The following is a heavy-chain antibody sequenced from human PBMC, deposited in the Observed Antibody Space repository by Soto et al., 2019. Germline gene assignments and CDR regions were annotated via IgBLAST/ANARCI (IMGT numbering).Heavy chain of an antibody. CDR1: GDTFKNYA. V-gene: IGHV1-69*01. Sequence: QVQLVQSGAEVRKPGSSVKVSCRASGDTFKNYAISWVRQAPGQGLEWMGGIIPIFGKTDYAQTFHGRVTINGDESTYTAHMELRGLRSDDTALYYCATSGYNYGPFDYWGRRLLVTVSS. CDR3: ATSGYNYGPFDY. D-gene: IGHD2-15*01. J-gene: IGHJ4*01. CDR2: IIPIFGKT.